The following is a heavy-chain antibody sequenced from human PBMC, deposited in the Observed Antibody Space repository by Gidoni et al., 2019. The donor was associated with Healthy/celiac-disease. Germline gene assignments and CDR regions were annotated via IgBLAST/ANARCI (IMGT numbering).Heavy chain of an antibody. CDR1: GFTVSSNY. D-gene: IGHD2-15*01. J-gene: IGHJ6*02. CDR2: IYSGGST. Sequence: EVQLVESGGGLVQPGGSLRLSCAASGFTVSSNYMSWVRQAPGKGLEWVSVIYSGGSTYYADSVKGRFTISRDNSKNTLYLQMNSLRAEDTAVYYCARDFLGYCSGGSCYGGYYYGMDVWGQGTTVTVSS. V-gene: IGHV3-66*01. CDR3: ARDFLGYCSGGSCYGGYYYGMDV.